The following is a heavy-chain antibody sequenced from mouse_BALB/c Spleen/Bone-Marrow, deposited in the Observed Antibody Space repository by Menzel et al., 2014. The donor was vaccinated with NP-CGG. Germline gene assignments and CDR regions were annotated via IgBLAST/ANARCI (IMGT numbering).Heavy chain of an antibody. J-gene: IGHJ2*01. CDR1: GYTFTSYV. D-gene: IGHD6-1*01. CDR2: INPYNDGT. CDR3: ARRGRIAEALGY. V-gene: IGHV1-14*01. Sequence: VHVKQSGPEQVKPGASVKMSCKASGYTFTSYVMHWVKQTPGQGLEWIGYINPYNDGTMYNEKFKGKATLTSDKSSSTAYMELSSLTSEDSAVYYCARRGRIAEALGYWGQGTTLTVSS.